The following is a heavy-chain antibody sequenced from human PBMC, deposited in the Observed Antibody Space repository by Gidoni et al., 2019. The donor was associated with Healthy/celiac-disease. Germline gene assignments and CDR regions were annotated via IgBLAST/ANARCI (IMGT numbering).Heavy chain of an antibody. J-gene: IGHJ4*02. Sequence: EVQLLESGGGLVQPGGSLRLFCAASGFPFSRYAMSWVRQAPGKGLEWVSAISGSVGSTYYADSVKGRFTISRDNSKNTLYLQMNSLRAEDTAVYYCAKDQRRVGSSWYVHPTVADYWGQGTLVTVSS. D-gene: IGHD6-13*01. V-gene: IGHV3-23*01. CDR2: ISGSVGST. CDR3: AKDQRRVGSSWYVHPTVADY. CDR1: GFPFSRYA.